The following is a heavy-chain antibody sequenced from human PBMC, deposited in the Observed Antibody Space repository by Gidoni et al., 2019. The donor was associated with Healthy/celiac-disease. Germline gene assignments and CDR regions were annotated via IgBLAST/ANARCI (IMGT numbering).Heavy chain of an antibody. CDR3: ARAAADNPYYYYYMDV. V-gene: IGHV3-21*01. CDR2: ISSSSSYI. CDR1: GFTFSSYS. J-gene: IGHJ6*03. D-gene: IGHD6-13*01. Sequence: EVQLVESGGGLVKPGGSLRLSCAASGFTFSSYSMNWVRQAPGKGLEWVSSISSSSSYIYYADSVKGRFTISRDNAKNSLYLQMNSLRAEDTAVYYCARAAADNPYYYYYMDVWGKGTTVTVSS.